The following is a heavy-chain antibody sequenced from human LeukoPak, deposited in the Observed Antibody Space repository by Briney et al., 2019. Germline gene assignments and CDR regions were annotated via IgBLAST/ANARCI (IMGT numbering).Heavy chain of an antibody. Sequence: KPSETLSLTCAVSGYSISSGYYWGWIRQPPGKGLDGIGSIFHSGTTYYNPSLKSRLTISVDTSKNQFSLKLTSVTAADTAVYYCARHNPPPVVFGVVRGWFDPWGQGTLVSVSS. CDR3: ARHNPPPVVFGVVRGWFDP. CDR2: IFHSGTT. V-gene: IGHV4-38-2*01. D-gene: IGHD3-3*01. CDR1: GYSISSGYY. J-gene: IGHJ5*02.